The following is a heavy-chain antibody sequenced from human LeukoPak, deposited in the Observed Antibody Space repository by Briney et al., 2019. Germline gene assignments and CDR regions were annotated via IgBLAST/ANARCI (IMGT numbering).Heavy chain of an antibody. Sequence: ASVKVSCKASGYTFTGYYMHWVRQAPGQELEWMGRIIPILGIANYAQKFQGRVTITADKSTSTAYMELSSLRSEDTAVYYCARDGPYYDFWSGSDRDYWGQGTLVTVSS. CDR2: IIPILGIA. CDR1: GYTFTGYY. J-gene: IGHJ4*02. CDR3: ARDGPYYDFWSGSDRDY. V-gene: IGHV1-69*04. D-gene: IGHD3-3*01.